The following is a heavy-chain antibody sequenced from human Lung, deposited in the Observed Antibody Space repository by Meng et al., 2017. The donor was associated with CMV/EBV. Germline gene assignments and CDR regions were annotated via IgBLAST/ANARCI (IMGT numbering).Heavy chain of an antibody. J-gene: IGHJ4*02. CDR1: GFTFSSYA. D-gene: IGHD2-2*01. CDR2: ISGSGGST. V-gene: IGHV3-23*01. Sequence: SCAASGFTFSSYAMSWVRQAPGKGLEWVSAISGSGGSTYYADSVKGRFTISRDNSKNTLYLQMNSLRAEDTAVYYCAKIWYDIVVVPAAPVYWGQGTXVTVSS. CDR3: AKIWYDIVVVPAAPVY.